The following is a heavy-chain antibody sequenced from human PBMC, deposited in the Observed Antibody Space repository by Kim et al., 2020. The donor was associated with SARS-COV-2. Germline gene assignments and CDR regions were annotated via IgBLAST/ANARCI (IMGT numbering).Heavy chain of an antibody. J-gene: IGHJ4*02. D-gene: IGHD1-26*01. CDR1: GFTFSSYG. Sequence: GGSLRLSCAASGFTFSSYGMHWVRQAPGKGLEWVAVISYDGNNKYYADSVKGRFTISRDNSKNTLFLHMNSLRPDDTALYYCAKDLWEGDGGNQVDYWGQGALVTVSS. V-gene: IGHV3-30*18. CDR2: ISYDGNNK. CDR3: AKDLWEGDGGNQVDY.